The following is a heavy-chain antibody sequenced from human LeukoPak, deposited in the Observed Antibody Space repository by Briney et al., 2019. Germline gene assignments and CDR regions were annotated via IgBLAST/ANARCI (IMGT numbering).Heavy chain of an antibody. D-gene: IGHD3-22*01. J-gene: IGHJ4*02. CDR2: IHSIGGT. CDR1: GGSISDYY. Sequence: SGTLSLTCTVSGGSISDYYWTWIRQPPEKGLEWIGYIHSIGGTNYNPSLKSRVTISVDTSKNQFSLKLSSVTAADTAVYYCARGRDSSGYYVDFDYWGQGTLVTVSS. CDR3: ARGRDSSGYYVDFDY. V-gene: IGHV4-59*01.